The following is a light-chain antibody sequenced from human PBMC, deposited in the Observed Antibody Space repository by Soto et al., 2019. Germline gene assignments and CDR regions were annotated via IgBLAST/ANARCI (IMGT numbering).Light chain of an antibody. CDR3: SSYTSNNFYV. J-gene: IGLJ1*01. CDR2: EVG. Sequence: SVLAQPASVSGSPGQSITISCTGTGXDISAYNYVSWYQQHPGKAPKLMIYEVGDRPSGLSNRFSGSKSGNTASLTISRLQAEDEADYYCSSYTSNNFYVFGTGTKVTIL. CDR1: GXDISAYNY. V-gene: IGLV2-14*01.